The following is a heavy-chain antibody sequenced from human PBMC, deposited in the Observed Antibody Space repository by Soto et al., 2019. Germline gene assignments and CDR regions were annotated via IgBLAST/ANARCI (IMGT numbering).Heavy chain of an antibody. V-gene: IGHV1-69*06. CDR3: ARVWGSWSGGLNWFDP. J-gene: IGHJ5*02. D-gene: IGHD6-13*01. Sequence: SVNVSCRSSGRAFITYAIICVRQAPGQGLEWMGGIIPIFGTANYAQKFQGRVTITADKSTSTAYMELSSLRSEDTAVYYCARVWGSWSGGLNWFDPWGQGTLGTVSS. CDR1: GRAFITYA. CDR2: IIPIFGTA.